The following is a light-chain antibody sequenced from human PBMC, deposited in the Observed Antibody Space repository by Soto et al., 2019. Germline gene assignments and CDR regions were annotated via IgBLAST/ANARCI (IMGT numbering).Light chain of an antibody. CDR1: SSDVGGYNY. Sequence: QSALTQPASVSGSPGQSITISCTGTSSDVGGYNYVSWYQQHSGKAPKLMIYEVSNRPSGVSNRFSGSKSGTSASLAITGLQAEDEADYYCQSYDSSLSGYVFGTGTKLTVL. J-gene: IGLJ1*01. CDR3: QSYDSSLSGYV. CDR2: EVS. V-gene: IGLV2-14*01.